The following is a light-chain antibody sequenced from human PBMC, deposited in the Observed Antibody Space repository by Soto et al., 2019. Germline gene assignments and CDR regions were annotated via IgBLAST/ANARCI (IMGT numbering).Light chain of an antibody. CDR1: QSISSW. CDR3: QQYKTYLYT. V-gene: IGKV1-5*03. CDR2: KAS. J-gene: IGKJ2*01. Sequence: DIQMTQSPSTLSASVGDRVTITCRASQSISSWLAWYQQKPGKAPKLLIYKASSLESGVPSRFSGSGSGTEFTLTISSLQPDDFATYYCQQYKTYLYTFGQGTKVDI.